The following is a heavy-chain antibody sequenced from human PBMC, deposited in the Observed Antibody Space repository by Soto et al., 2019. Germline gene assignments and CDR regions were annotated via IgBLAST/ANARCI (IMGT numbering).Heavy chain of an antibody. D-gene: IGHD1-26*01. CDR3: AHRLWEPTFDY. Sequence: QITLKESGPTLVKPTQTLTLTCTFSGFSLSTSGVGVGWIRQPPGKALEWLALIYWDVDKRYSPSLKSMLTITKDTSKNQVVLTMTNMDPVDTATYYCAHRLWEPTFDYWGQGTLVTVSS. J-gene: IGHJ4*02. V-gene: IGHV2-5*02. CDR2: IYWDVDK. CDR1: GFSLSTSGVG.